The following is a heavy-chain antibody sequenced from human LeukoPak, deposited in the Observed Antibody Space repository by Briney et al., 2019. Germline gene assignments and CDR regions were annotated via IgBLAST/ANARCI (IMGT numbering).Heavy chain of an antibody. J-gene: IGHJ6*03. V-gene: IGHV3-21*01. CDR1: GFTFSSYS. CDR2: ISGSSTYI. D-gene: IGHD2-2*01. CDR3: ARRVVPAARAYYYYYMDV. Sequence: PGGSLRLSCAASGFTFSSYSMNWVRQAPGKGLEWVSSISGSSTYIYYADSVKGRFTISRDNAKNSLYLQMNSLRAEDTAVYYSARRVVPAARAYYYYYMDVWGKGTTVTVSS.